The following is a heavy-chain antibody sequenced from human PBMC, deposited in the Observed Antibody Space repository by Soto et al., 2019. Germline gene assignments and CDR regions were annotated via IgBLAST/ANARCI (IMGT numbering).Heavy chain of an antibody. D-gene: IGHD2-15*01. V-gene: IGHV3-7*01. J-gene: IGHJ4*02. CDR2: INEDGTKR. CDR1: GFSLTQSW. CDR3: TRWDGRCSGGSCFFDS. Sequence: EVQLVESGGGLVQSGGSLRLSCIASGFSLTQSWMSWFRQTPRKGLEWVAKINEDGTKRDYMESVEGRFTISRDNAKNSVSLQMNSLRADDTAVYFCTRWDGRCSGGSCFFDSWGQGTLVTVSS.